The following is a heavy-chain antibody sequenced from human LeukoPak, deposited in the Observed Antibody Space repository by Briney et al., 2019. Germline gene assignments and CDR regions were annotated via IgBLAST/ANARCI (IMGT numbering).Heavy chain of an antibody. CDR2: ISSSSSYI. CDR3: ARDKNLAGYFDY. CDR1: GFTFSSYS. D-gene: IGHD1-14*01. Sequence: MSGGSLRLSCAASGFTFSSYSMNWVRQAPGKGLEWVSSISSSSSYIYYADSVKGRFTISGDNAKNSLYLQMNSLRAEDTAVYYCARDKNLAGYFDYWGQGTLVIVSS. J-gene: IGHJ4*02. V-gene: IGHV3-21*01.